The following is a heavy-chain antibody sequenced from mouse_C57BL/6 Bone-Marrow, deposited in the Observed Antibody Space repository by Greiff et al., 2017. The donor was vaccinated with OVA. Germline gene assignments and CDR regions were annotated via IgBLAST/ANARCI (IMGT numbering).Heavy chain of an antibody. J-gene: IGHJ4*01. CDR2: FYPGSGSI. Sequence: VKLMESGAELVKPGASVKLSCKASGYTFTEYTIHWVKQRSGQGLEWIGWFYPGSGSIKYNEKFKDKATLTADKSSSTVYMEHSRFTSEDSAVYFCARHEDGNYYGRYYYAMDYWGQGTSVTVSS. CDR3: ARHEDGNYYGRYYYAMDY. D-gene: IGHD1-1*01. CDR1: GYTFTEYT. V-gene: IGHV1-62-2*01.